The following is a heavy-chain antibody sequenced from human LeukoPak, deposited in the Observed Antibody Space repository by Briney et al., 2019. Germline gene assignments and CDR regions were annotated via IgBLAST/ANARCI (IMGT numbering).Heavy chain of an antibody. CDR2: INHSGST. CDR1: GGSFSGYY. Sequence: SETLSLTCAVYGGSFSGYYWSWIRQPPGKGLEWIGEINHSGSTNYNPSLKSRVTISVDTSKNQFSLKLSSVTAADTAVYYCARAMTDAFDIWGQGTMVTVSS. J-gene: IGHJ3*02. CDR3: ARAMTDAFDI. V-gene: IGHV4-34*01. D-gene: IGHD2-2*01.